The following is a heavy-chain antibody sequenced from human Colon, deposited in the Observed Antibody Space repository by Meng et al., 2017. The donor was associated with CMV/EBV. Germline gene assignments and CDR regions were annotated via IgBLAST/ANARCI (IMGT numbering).Heavy chain of an antibody. Sequence: GSLRLSCTVSGGSISSYYWSWIRQPPGKGLEWIGYIYYSGSTNYNPSLKSRVTISVDTSKNQFSLKLSSVAAADTAVYYCARGGGPYWVHYYYGMDVWGQGTTVTVSS. CDR1: GGSISSYY. V-gene: IGHV4-59*01. D-gene: IGHD2-21*01. CDR3: ARGGGPYWVHYYYGMDV. CDR2: IYYSGST. J-gene: IGHJ6*02.